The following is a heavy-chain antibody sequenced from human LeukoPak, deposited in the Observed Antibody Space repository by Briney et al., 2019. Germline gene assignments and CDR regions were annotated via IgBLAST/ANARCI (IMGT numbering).Heavy chain of an antibody. D-gene: IGHD5-18*01. CDR2: ISWNSGSI. CDR3: AKDRRKGYSYGWIDY. Sequence: GGSLGLSCAASGFTFDDYAMHWVRQAPGKGLEWVSGISWNSGSIGYADSVKGRFTISRDNAKNSLYLQMNSLRAEDMALYYCAKDRRKGYSYGWIDYWGQGTLVTVSS. CDR1: GFTFDDYA. V-gene: IGHV3-9*03. J-gene: IGHJ4*02.